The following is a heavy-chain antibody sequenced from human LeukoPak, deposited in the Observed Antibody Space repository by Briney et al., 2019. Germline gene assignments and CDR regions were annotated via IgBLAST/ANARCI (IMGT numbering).Heavy chain of an antibody. CDR3: ASEPGGSGFDY. V-gene: IGHV1-46*01. D-gene: IGHD1-1*01. CDR2: INPSGGST. Sequence: ASVKVSCKASGYTFTSYYMHWVRQAPRQGLEWMGIINPSGGSTSYAQKFQGRVTMTRDTSTSTVYMELSSLRSEDTAVYYCASEPGGSGFDYWGQGTLVTVSS. CDR1: GYTFTSYY. J-gene: IGHJ4*02.